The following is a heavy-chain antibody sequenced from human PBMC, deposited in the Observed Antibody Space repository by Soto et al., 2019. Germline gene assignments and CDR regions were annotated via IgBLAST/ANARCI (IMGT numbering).Heavy chain of an antibody. J-gene: IGHJ4*02. CDR1: GFTFSSYS. CDR3: ARICGGDCYSFGY. CDR2: ISSSSSYI. D-gene: IGHD2-21*01. V-gene: IGHV3-21*01. Sequence: EVQLVESGGGLVKPGGSLRLSCAASGFTFSSYSMNWVRQALGKGLEWVSSISSSSSYIYYADSVKGRFTISRDNAKNSLYLQMNSLRAEDTAVYYCARICGGDCYSFGYWGQGTLVTVSS.